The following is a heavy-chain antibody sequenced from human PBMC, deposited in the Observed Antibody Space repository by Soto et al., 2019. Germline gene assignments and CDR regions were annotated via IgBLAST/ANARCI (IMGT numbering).Heavy chain of an antibody. Sequence: GGSLRLSCAASGFTFSSYEMNWVRQAPGKGLEWVSYISSSGSTIYYADSVKGRFTISRDNAKDSLYLQMNSLRAEDTAVYYCARDRRRSSAAYYYYYYGMDVWGQGTTVPVSS. CDR3: ARDRRRSSAAYYYYYYGMDV. CDR2: ISSSGSTI. D-gene: IGHD2-2*01. J-gene: IGHJ6*02. CDR1: GFTFSSYE. V-gene: IGHV3-48*03.